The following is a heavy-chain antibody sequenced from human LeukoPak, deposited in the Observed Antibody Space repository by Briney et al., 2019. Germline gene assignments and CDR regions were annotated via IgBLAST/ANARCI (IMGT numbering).Heavy chain of an antibody. CDR1: GYTFTGYY. CDR2: INPNSGGT. Sequence: ASVKVSCKASGYTFTGYYMHWVRQAPGQGLEWMGWINPNSGGTNYAQKLQGRVTMTTDTSTSTAYMELRSLRSDDTAVYYCARAWILTGFFDYWGQGTLVTVSS. J-gene: IGHJ4*02. D-gene: IGHD3-9*01. CDR3: ARAWILTGFFDY. V-gene: IGHV1-2*02.